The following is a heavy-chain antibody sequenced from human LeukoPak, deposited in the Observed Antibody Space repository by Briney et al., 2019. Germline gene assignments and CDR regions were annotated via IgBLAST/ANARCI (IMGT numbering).Heavy chain of an antibody. D-gene: IGHD1-26*01. V-gene: IGHV3-21*04. CDR2: ISSSSSYI. Sequence: GGSLRLSCAASGFTFSSYSMNWVRQAPGKGLEGVSSISSSSSYIYYADSVKGRFTISRDNAKNSLYLQMNSLRAEDTALYYCAKVYRSGSPLYYFDYWGQGTLVTVSS. J-gene: IGHJ4*02. CDR3: AKVYRSGSPLYYFDY. CDR1: GFTFSSYS.